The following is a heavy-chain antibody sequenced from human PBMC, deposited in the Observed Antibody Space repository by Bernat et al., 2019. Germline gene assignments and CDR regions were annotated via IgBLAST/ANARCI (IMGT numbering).Heavy chain of an antibody. J-gene: IGHJ6*02. CDR1: GYTFINYD. V-gene: IGHV1-18*04. Sequence: QGQLVQSGPEVKRPGASVRVSCKASGYTFINYDITWVRQAPGKGLEWMGWISAHSGNTNYGQKFQGRVTMTTDTSTNTAYMELRSLRPNDTAVYYCAGEHKWLAFYGLDVWGQGTAVSVSS. CDR3: AGEHKWLAFYGLDV. CDR2: ISAHSGNT. D-gene: IGHD6-19*01.